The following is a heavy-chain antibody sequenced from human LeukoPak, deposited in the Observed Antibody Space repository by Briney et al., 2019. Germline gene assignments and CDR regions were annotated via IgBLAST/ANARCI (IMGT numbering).Heavy chain of an antibody. D-gene: IGHD6-13*01. Sequence: PGGSLRLSCAASGFTFSSYAMGWVRQAPGKGLEWVSVISGSGGSTYYADSVKGRFTISRDNSKNTLYLQMNSLRAEDTAVYYCASADSSSWYGFDYWGQGTLVTVSS. J-gene: IGHJ4*02. CDR2: ISGSGGST. CDR1: GFTFSSYA. V-gene: IGHV3-23*01. CDR3: ASADSSSWYGFDY.